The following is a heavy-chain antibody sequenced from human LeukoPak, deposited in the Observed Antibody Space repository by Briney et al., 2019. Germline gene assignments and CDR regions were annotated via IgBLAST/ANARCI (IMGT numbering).Heavy chain of an antibody. V-gene: IGHV3-30*02. CDR3: XKEYSSGWYXFDY. J-gene: IGHJ4*02. Sequence: GGSLSLSCAASGITFSSYALHWVRQAPGKGLEWVASLRYEGSNQYYADSVKGQFTISRNNSKNTLHLQINNLIPEDMAVYFXXKEYSSGWYXFDYWGQGTLVPVFS. D-gene: IGHD6-19*01. CDR1: GITFSSYA. CDR2: LRYEGSNQ.